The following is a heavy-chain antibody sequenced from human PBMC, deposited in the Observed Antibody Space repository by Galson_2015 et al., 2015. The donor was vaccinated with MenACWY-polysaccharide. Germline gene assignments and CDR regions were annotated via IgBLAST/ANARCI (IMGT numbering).Heavy chain of an antibody. D-gene: IGHD4-17*01. V-gene: IGHV3-48*03. CDR1: GFTFSSYE. CDR2: ISSSGSTI. Sequence: SLRLSCAASGFTFSSYEMNWVRQAPGKGLEWVSYISSSGSTIYYADSVKGRFTISRDNAKNSLYLQMNSLRAEDTAVYYCARGDLGRSYGYSYYGMDVWGQGTTFTVSS. CDR3: ARGDLGRSYGYSYYGMDV. J-gene: IGHJ6*02.